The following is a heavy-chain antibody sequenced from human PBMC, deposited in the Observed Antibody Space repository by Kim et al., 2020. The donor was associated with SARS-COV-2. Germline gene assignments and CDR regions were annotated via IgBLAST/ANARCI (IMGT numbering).Heavy chain of an antibody. Sequence: IVYADSLEGRFTISRDNAKNSLYLQINSLRAEDTAVYYCERNPPTSAPDYWGQGTLVTVSS. CDR3: ERNPPTSAPDY. CDR2: I. V-gene: IGHV3-21*01. J-gene: IGHJ4*02. D-gene: IGHD3-10*01.